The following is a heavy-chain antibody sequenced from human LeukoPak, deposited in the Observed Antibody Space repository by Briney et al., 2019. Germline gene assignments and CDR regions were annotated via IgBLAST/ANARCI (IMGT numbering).Heavy chain of an antibody. D-gene: IGHD3-22*01. CDR3: ARTGPYYYDYYFDY. CDR2: IIPIFGIA. V-gene: IGHV1-69*13. CDR1: GGTFSSYA. Sequence: SVKVSCKASGGTFSSYAISWVRQAPGQGLEWMGGIIPIFGIANYAQKFQGRVTITADESTSTAYMELSSLRSEDTAVYYCARTGPYYYDYYFDYWGQGTLVTVSS. J-gene: IGHJ4*02.